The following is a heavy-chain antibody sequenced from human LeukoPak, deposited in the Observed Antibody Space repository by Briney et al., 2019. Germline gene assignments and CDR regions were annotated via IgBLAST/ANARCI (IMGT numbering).Heavy chain of an antibody. CDR1: GYTFTSYA. V-gene: IGHV1-3*01. D-gene: IGHD4-17*01. CDR2: INAGNGNT. CDR3: ATTSLSGGVTTIP. J-gene: IGHJ4*02. Sequence: ASVKVSCKASGYTFTSYAMHWVRQAPGQRLEWMGWINAGNGNTKYSQKFQGRVTITRDTSASTAYMELRSLRSDDTAVYYCATTSLSGGVTTIPWGQGTLVTVSS.